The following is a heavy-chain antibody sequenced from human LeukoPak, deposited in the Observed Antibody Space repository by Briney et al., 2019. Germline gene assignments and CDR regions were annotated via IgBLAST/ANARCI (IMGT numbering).Heavy chain of an antibody. CDR3: ARDRCTNGVCTAFDY. J-gene: IGHJ4*02. CDR2: ICYDGSNK. V-gene: IGHV3-33*01. Sequence: GGSLRLSCAASVFTFSSYGMHWVRHAPSKGLEGVAVICYDGSNKYYAVSVKDRFTISRDNSKNTLYLQMNSLIAEDTAVYYCARDRCTNGVCTAFDYWGQGTLVTVPS. D-gene: IGHD2-8*01. CDR1: VFTFSSYG.